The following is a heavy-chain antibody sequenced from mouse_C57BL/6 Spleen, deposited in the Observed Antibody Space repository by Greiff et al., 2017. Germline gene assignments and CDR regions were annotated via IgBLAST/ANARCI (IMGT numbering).Heavy chain of an antibody. V-gene: IGHV1-52*01. J-gene: IGHJ4*01. CDR3: ARSNSGYYAMDY. CDR1: GYTFTSYW. D-gene: IGHD4-1*02. Sequence: VQLQQSGAELVRPGSSVKLSCKASGYTFTSYWMHWVKQRPIQGLEWIGNIDPSDSETHYNQKFKDKATLTVDKSSSTAYIQLSSLTSEDSAVYYCARSNSGYYAMDYWGQGTSVTVSS. CDR2: IDPSDSET.